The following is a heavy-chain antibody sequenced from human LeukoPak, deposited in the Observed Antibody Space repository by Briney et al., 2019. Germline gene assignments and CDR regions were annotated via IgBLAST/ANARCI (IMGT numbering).Heavy chain of an antibody. J-gene: IGHJ4*02. CDR2: IIPIFGTA. D-gene: IGHD3-3*01. CDR3: ASALDDFWSGYHY. V-gene: IGHV1-69*05. CDR1: GGTFSSYA. Sequence: SVKVSCKASGGTFSSYAISWVRQAPGQGLEWMGGIIPIFGTANYAQKFQGRVTITTDESTSTAYMELSSLRSEDTAVYYCASALDDFWSGYHYWGQGTLVTVSS.